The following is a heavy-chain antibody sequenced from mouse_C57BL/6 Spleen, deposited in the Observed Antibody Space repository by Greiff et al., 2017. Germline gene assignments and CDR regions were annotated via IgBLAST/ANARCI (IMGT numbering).Heavy chain of an antibody. CDR3: AREGDD. J-gene: IGHJ2*01. CDR2: IDPSDSYT. CDR1: GYTFTSYW. Sequence: QVQLQQSGAELVKPGASVKLSCKASGYTFTSYWMQWVKQRPGQGLEWIGEIDPSDSYTNYNQKFKGKATLTVDTSSITAYMQLSSLTSEDSAVYYCAREGDDWGQGTTLTVSS. V-gene: IGHV1-50*01.